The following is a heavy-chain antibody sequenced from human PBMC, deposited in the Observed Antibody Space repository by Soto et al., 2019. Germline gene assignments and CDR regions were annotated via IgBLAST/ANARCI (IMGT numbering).Heavy chain of an antibody. CDR1: GFTFSSYA. D-gene: IGHD1-26*01. Sequence: QVQLVESGGGVVQPGRSLRLSCAASGFTFSSYAMHWVRQAPGKGLEWVAVISYDGSNKYYADSVKGRFTISRDNSKNELYLQMNSLRAEDTAVYYCARDGDIVGATYMSRLYYGMDVWGQGTTVTVSS. V-gene: IGHV3-30-3*01. CDR2: ISYDGSNK. CDR3: ARDGDIVGATYMSRLYYGMDV. J-gene: IGHJ6*02.